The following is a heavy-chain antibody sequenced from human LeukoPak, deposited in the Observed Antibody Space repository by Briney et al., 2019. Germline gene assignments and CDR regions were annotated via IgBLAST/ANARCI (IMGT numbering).Heavy chain of an antibody. CDR2: MNPNSGIT. D-gene: IGHD2-2*01. Sequence: GASVKVSCKASGYTFTSYDINWVRQATGQGLEWMGWMNPNSGITGYAQKFQGRVTMTTDTSTSTAYMELRSLRSDDTAVYYCARDRTGIEDIVVVPAGFDAFDIWGQGTMVTVSS. J-gene: IGHJ3*02. CDR3: ARDRTGIEDIVVVPAGFDAFDI. CDR1: GYTFTSYD. V-gene: IGHV1-8*01.